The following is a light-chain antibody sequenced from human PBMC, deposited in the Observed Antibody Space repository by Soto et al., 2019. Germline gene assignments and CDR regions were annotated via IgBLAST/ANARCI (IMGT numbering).Light chain of an antibody. V-gene: IGLV1-40*01. CDR3: QSYDSSLSGVV. CDR1: STNIGAGYD. J-gene: IGLJ2*01. Sequence: QSVLTQAPSVSGAPGQRVTISCTGSSTNIGAGYDVHWYQQLPGTAPKLLIYGNSNRPSGVPDRFSVSKSGTSASLAITGLQAEDEADYYCQSYDSSLSGVVFGGGTKLTVL. CDR2: GNS.